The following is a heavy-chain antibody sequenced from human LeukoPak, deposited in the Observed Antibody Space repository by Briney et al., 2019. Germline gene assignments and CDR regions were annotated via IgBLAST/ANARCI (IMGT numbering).Heavy chain of an antibody. V-gene: IGHV1-8*03. CDR1: GYTFTSYE. J-gene: IGHJ6*03. CDR3: ARGFGGEVPGVNYYMGV. Sequence: ASVKVSCKAPGYTFTSYEVNWVRQATGQGLEWMGWMNPNSGNTGYAQMFQGRVTFTRNTSISTAYMELNSLRSEDTAVYYCARGFGGEVPGVNYYMGVWGKGTTVTVSS. D-gene: IGHD3-16*01. CDR2: MNPNSGNT.